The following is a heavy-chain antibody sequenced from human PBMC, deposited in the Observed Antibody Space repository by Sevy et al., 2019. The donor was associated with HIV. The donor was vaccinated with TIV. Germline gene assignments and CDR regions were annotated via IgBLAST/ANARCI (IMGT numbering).Heavy chain of an antibody. CDR2: ISGSGGST. CDR3: AKDFYAGSGYYPQGAFDI. CDR1: GFTFSTYA. V-gene: IGHV3-23*01. D-gene: IGHD3-22*01. Sequence: GGSLRLSCAASGFTFSTYAMNWVRQAPGRGLEWVSCISGSGGSTLYADSVKGRFTISGDNSRNTLYLHMDSLRSDDTAVYFCAKDFYAGSGYYPQGAFDIWGQETMVTVSS. J-gene: IGHJ3*02.